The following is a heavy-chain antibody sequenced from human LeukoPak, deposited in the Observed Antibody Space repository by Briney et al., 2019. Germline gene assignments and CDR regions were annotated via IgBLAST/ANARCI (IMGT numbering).Heavy chain of an antibody. Sequence: SETLSLTCTVSGGSISSSSYYWGWIRQPPGKGLEWIGSIYYSGSTYYNPSLKSRVTISVDTSKNQFSLKLSSVTAANTAVYYCARGGRYYDILTGYYQDAFDIWGQGTMVTVSS. CDR1: GGSISSSSYY. D-gene: IGHD3-9*01. J-gene: IGHJ3*02. CDR2: IYYSGST. CDR3: ARGGRYYDILTGYYQDAFDI. V-gene: IGHV4-39*07.